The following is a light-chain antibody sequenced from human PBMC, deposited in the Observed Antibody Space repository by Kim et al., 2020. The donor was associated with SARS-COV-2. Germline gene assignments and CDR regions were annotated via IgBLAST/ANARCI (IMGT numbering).Light chain of an antibody. Sequence: ASVGDRVTMTCRASQDISNWLAWYQQKSGKAPKLLISAASILQSGVPSRFSGTGSGTDFTLTINSLQPEDFATYYCQQGDRFPLTFGGGTKVEIK. CDR1: QDISNW. V-gene: IGKV1D-12*01. J-gene: IGKJ4*01. CDR3: QQGDRFPLT. CDR2: AAS.